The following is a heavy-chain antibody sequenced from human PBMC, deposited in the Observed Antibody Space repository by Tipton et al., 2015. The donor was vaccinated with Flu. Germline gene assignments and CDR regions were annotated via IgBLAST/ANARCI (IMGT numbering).Heavy chain of an antibody. CDR3: ARTAFLGRNWFDP. V-gene: IGHV4-39*01. CDR2: IYYSGST. Sequence: TLSLTCTVSGGSISSSSYYWGWIRQPPGKGLEWIGSIYYSGSTYYNPSLKSRVTISVDTSKNQFSLKLSSVTAADTAVYYCARTAFLGRNWFDPWGQGTLVTVSS. J-gene: IGHJ5*02. CDR1: GGSISSSSYY. D-gene: IGHD3-16*01.